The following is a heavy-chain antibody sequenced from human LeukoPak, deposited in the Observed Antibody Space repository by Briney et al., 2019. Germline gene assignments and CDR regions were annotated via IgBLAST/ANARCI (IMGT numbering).Heavy chain of an antibody. Sequence: GRSLRLSCAASGFTFSSYGMHRVRQAPGKGLEWVAVIWYDGSNKYYADSVKGRFTISRDNSKNTLYLQMNSLRAEDTAVYYCARDGTSGMATIGFLFDYWGQGTLVTVSS. J-gene: IGHJ4*02. CDR3: ARDGTSGMATIGFLFDY. D-gene: IGHD5-24*01. CDR1: GFTFSSYG. CDR2: IWYDGSNK. V-gene: IGHV3-33*01.